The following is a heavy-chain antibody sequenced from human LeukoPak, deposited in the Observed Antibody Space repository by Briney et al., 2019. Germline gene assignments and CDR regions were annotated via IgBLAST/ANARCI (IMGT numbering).Heavy chain of an antibody. CDR3: TRDEAAATD. V-gene: IGHV3-7*01. CDR2: IKQDGREK. D-gene: IGHD6-13*01. Sequence: AGSLSLTCAASGFTFSSYCRSWVRQAPGKGPEWVANIKQDGREKHYVDSVKGRFTISRDNAKSSLYLQMNSLRAEDTAVYYCTRDEAAATDWGQGTLVTVSS. J-gene: IGHJ4*02. CDR1: GFTFSSYC.